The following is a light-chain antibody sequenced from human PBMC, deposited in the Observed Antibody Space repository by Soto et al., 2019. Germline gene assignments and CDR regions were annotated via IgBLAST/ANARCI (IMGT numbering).Light chain of an antibody. J-gene: IGKJ2*01. V-gene: IGKV3-20*01. Sequence: ENVLTQSPGILSLSPGERATLSCSATQCVTNRYFAWYQQKPGQAPRLLIYGISSRATDIPDRFSGSGSGTDFTLTISRLEPEDFVVYYCQQYSTLPHTFGQGTKLEVK. CDR1: QCVTNRY. CDR3: QQYSTLPHT. CDR2: GIS.